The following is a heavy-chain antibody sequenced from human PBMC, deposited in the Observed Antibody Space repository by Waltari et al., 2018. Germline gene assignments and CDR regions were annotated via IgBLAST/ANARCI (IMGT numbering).Heavy chain of an antibody. J-gene: IGHJ4*02. D-gene: IGHD3-16*02. V-gene: IGHV4-34*01. CDR2: INHRGST. CDR3: ARPSDYVWGSYRSRRYYFDY. CDR1: GGSFSGYY. Sequence: QVQLQQWGAGLLKPSETLSLTCAVYGGSFSGYYWSWIRQPPGKGLEWIGEINHRGSTNNNPALKSRVTISVETSKNQFSLKLSSVTAADTAVYYCARPSDYVWGSYRSRRYYFDYWGQGTLVTVSS.